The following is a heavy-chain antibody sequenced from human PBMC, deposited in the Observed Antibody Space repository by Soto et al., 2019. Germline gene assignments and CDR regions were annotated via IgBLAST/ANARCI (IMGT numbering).Heavy chain of an antibody. D-gene: IGHD6-13*01. CDR1: GGSIISSNW. CDR3: ARLERDIAAAGADYFDY. Sequence: SETLSLTCAVSGGSIISSNWWSWVRQPPGKGLEWIGEIYHSGSTNYNPSLKSRVTISVDKSKNQFSLKLSSVTAADTAVYYCARLERDIAAAGADYFDYWGQGTLVTVSS. V-gene: IGHV4-4*02. CDR2: IYHSGST. J-gene: IGHJ4*02.